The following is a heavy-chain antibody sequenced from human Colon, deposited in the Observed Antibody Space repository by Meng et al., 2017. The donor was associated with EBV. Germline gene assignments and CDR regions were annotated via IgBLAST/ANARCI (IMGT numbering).Heavy chain of an antibody. J-gene: IGHJ5*02. CDR3: ARGGNFDP. CDR2: ISTNTGTP. V-gene: IGHV7-4-1*02. D-gene: IGHD2/OR15-2a*01. CDR1: GYTFSTYT. Sequence: HVQLVPSGSELKKPGASVKVSCKASGYTFSTYTINWVRQAHGRGLEWMGWISTNTGTPTYTQGFTGRFVFSLDTSVSTAYLQISSLKAEDTAVYHCARGGNFDPWGQGTLVTVSS.